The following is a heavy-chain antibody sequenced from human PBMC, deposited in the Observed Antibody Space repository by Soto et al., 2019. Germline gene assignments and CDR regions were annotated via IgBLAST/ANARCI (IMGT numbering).Heavy chain of an antibody. D-gene: IGHD4-17*01. J-gene: IGHJ4*02. V-gene: IGHV3-64*01. Sequence: EVQLVESGGGSVQPGGSLRLSCAASGFTFSSYAMHWVRQAPGKGLEYVSAITSNGGSTYYANSVKGRFTISRDNSKNTLYLQMGSLRAEDMAVYYCARYGADGDYADYWGQGTLVTVSS. CDR2: ITSNGGST. CDR1: GFTFSSYA. CDR3: ARYGADGDYADY.